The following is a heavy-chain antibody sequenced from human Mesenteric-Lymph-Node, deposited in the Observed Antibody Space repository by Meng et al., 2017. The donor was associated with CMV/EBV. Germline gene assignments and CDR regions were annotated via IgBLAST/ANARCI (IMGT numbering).Heavy chain of an antibody. J-gene: IGHJ4*02. CDR2: ISSSSSYI. CDR1: GSTFSSYS. V-gene: IGHV3-21*01. Sequence: GESLKISCAASGSTFSSYSMNWVRQAPGKGLEWVSSISSSSSYIYYADSVKGRFTISRDNAKNSLYLQMNSLRAEDTAVYYCARDQRYCSSTSCYTFDYWGQGTLVTVSS. CDR3: ARDQRYCSSTSCYTFDY. D-gene: IGHD2-2*02.